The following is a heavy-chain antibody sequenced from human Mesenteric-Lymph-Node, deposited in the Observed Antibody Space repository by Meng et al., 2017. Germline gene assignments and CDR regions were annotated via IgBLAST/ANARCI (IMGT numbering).Heavy chain of an antibody. D-gene: IGHD4-17*01. CDR3: ARAYGDYDEGHTRFDF. J-gene: IGHJ4*02. V-gene: IGHV1-2*06. CDR2: INPNSGGT. CDR1: GYTFTGYY. Sequence: ASVKVSCKASGYTFTGYYMHWVRQAPGQGLEWMGRINPNSGGTNYAQKFQGRVTMTRDTSISTAYMELSRLRSDDTAVYYCARAYGDYDEGHTRFDFWAQGTLVTVSS.